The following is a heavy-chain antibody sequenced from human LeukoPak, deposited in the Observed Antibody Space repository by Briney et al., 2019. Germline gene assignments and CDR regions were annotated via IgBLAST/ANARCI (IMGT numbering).Heavy chain of an antibody. V-gene: IGHV4-39*01. CDR2: IYYSGST. Sequence: PSETLSLTCIVSGGFISSSSYYWGWIRQPPGKGLEYIGSIYYSGSTYYNPSLKSRLTISVDTSKNQFSLKLSSVTAADTAAYYCARQGENYSSFDYWGQGTLVTVSS. CDR1: GGFISSSSYY. CDR3: ARQGENYSSFDY. D-gene: IGHD1-7*01. J-gene: IGHJ4*02.